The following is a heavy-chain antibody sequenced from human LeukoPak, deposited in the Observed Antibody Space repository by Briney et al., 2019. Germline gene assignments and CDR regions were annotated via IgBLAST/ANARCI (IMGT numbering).Heavy chain of an antibody. D-gene: IGHD1-20*01. CDR3: ARDSGRFAAYNWNRRSYYYGMDV. CDR1: GGTFSSYA. CDR2: IIPILGIA. J-gene: IGHJ6*02. Sequence: GSSVKVSCKASGGTFSSYAISWVRQAPGQGLEWMGRIIPILGIANYAQKFQGRVTITVDKSTSTAYMELNSLRAEDTAVYYCARDSGRFAAYNWNRRSYYYGMDVWGQGTTVTVSS. V-gene: IGHV1-69*04.